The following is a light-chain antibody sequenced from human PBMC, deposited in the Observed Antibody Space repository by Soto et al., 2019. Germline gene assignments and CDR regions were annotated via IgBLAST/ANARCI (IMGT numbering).Light chain of an antibody. J-gene: IGKJ2*03. CDR1: QSVTSTY. V-gene: IGKV3-20*01. Sequence: EIVLTQSPGTLSLSPGERATLSCRASQSVTSTYLAWYQQKPGQSPRLIIYGGSTRASGCPDRFSGGGSGTDFTLTLSRLGPEDSAVYYCHCQQFDSSRMYSFGQGTKLEI. CDR2: GGS. CDR3: QQFDSSRMYS.